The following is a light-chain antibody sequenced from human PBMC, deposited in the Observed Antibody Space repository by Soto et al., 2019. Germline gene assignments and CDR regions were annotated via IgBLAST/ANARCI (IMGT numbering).Light chain of an antibody. CDR1: QSVSSSY. V-gene: IGKV3-20*01. CDR3: QQYGSSFWT. Sequence: EIVLTQSPGTLSLSPGERATLSCRASQSVSSSYLAWYQQKPGQAPRLLIYGASSRATGIPDRFSGSGSGTEFTVTISRLEPEDFAVYYCQQYGSSFWTFGQGTKEQIK. J-gene: IGKJ1*01. CDR2: GAS.